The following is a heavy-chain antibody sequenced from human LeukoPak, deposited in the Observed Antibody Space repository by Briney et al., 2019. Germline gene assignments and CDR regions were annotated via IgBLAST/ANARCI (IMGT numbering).Heavy chain of an antibody. D-gene: IGHD3-16*01. CDR3: AREGGKNTFGGVTSFDY. CDR2: INPSGGST. V-gene: IGHV1-46*01. Sequence: ASVKVSCKASGYTFTSYYMHWVRQAPGQGLEWMGIINPSGGSTSYAQKFQGRVTMTRDTSTSTVYMELSSLRSEDTAVYYCAREGGKNTFGGVTSFDYWGQGTLVTVSS. J-gene: IGHJ4*02. CDR1: GYTFTSYY.